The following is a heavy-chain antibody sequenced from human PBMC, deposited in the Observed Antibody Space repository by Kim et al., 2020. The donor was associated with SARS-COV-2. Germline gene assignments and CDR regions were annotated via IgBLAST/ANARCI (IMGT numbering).Heavy chain of an antibody. CDR1: GYTFTTYG. CDR2: ISGSNGNT. J-gene: IGHJ5*02. D-gene: IGHD6-19*01. V-gene: IGHV1-18*04. Sequence: ASVKVSCKASGYTFTTYGVNWVRQAPGQGLEWMGWISGSNGNTNYAQNVQGRVTMTTDTSTSTAYMELRSLRSDDTAIYYCARGCGDSSCYHGLVWFDPWGQGTLVTVSS. CDR3: ARGCGDSSCYHGLVWFDP.